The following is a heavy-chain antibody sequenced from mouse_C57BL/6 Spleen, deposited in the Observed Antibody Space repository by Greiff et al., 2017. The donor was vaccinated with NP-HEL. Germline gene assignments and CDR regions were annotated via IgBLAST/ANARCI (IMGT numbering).Heavy chain of an antibody. J-gene: IGHJ4*01. D-gene: IGHD3-1*01. CDR1: GFTFTTYP. V-gene: IGHV1-47*01. CDR3: ARGGYKNYYAMDY. Sequence: QVQLQQSGAELVKPGASVKMSCKASGFTFTTYPIEWMKQNPGKSLEWIGNFHPYNDDTKYNEKFKGKATLTVEKSSSTVYLELSRLTSDDSAVYYCARGGYKNYYAMDYWGQGTSVTVSS. CDR2: FHPYNDDT.